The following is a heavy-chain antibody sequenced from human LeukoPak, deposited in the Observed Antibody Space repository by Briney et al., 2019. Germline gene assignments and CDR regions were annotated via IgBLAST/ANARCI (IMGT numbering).Heavy chain of an antibody. Sequence: GASVKVSCKASGHTFTSYDINWVRQATGQGLEWMGWMNPNSGNTGYAQEFQGRVTITRNTSISTAYMELSSLRSEDTAVYYCARGDVGSSWLDYWGQGTLVTVSS. CDR1: GHTFTSYD. D-gene: IGHD6-13*01. J-gene: IGHJ4*02. V-gene: IGHV1-8*03. CDR2: MNPNSGNT. CDR3: ARGDVGSSWLDY.